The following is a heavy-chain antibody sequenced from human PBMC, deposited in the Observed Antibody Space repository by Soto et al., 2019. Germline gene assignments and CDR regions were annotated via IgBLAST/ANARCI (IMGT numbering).Heavy chain of an antibody. D-gene: IGHD6-19*01. V-gene: IGHV1-3*01. Sequence: VQLVQSGTEVKEPGASVRVSCKASGYTFTAHSLHWARQAPGQGLEWKGWIIVSHDWPRYTPQYHGRFTFATDTIGTTLYMRLTRPSPADTAAYFCSSAPEAGVPGVYSGQGP. CDR1: GYTFTAHS. CDR3: SSAPEAGVPGVY. CDR2: IIVSHDWP. J-gene: IGHJ1*01.